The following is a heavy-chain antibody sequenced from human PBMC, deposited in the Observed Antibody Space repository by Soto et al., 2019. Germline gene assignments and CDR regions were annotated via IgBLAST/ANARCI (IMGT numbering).Heavy chain of an antibody. Sequence: QVQLVQSGAEVKKPGSSVKVSCKASGGTFSSYAISWVRQAPGQGLEWMGGIIPIFGTANYAQKFQGRVTITADVSTSTAYMELSSLRSEDTAVYYCARKTYYYDSSGYYSGYYFDYWGQGTLVTVSS. J-gene: IGHJ4*02. V-gene: IGHV1-69*12. CDR3: ARKTYYYDSSGYYSGYYFDY. CDR2: IIPIFGTA. CDR1: GGTFSSYA. D-gene: IGHD3-22*01.